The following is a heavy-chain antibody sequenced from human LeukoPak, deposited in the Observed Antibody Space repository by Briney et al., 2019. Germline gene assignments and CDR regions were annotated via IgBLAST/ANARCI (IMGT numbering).Heavy chain of an antibody. J-gene: IGHJ6*03. V-gene: IGHV3-7*01. Sequence: GGSLRLSCAASGFTFSAYRMSWVRQAPGKGLEWVANIKQDGSEKHYVDSVKGRFTISRDNAKNSLYLQMSSLRAEDTAVYYCTRVEETATTAAIIRKYSYYYYYMDVWGKGNTVTVSS. CDR2: IKQDGSEK. CDR3: TRVEETATTAAIIRKYSYYYYYMDV. CDR1: GFTFSAYR. D-gene: IGHD4-11*01.